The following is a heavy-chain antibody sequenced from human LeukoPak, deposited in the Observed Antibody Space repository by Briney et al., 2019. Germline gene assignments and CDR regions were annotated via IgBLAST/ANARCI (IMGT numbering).Heavy chain of an antibody. CDR1: GGSMSSYY. J-gene: IGHJ4*02. CDR3: ARGRFDIVSGYYADY. D-gene: IGHD3-9*01. V-gene: IGHV4-59*01. CDR2: IYYSGTT. Sequence: SETLSLTCTVSGGSMSSYYWNWIRQPPGKGLEWIAYIYYSGTTNYNPSLKSRVTISVDASRKHFSLKLTSVTAADTAVYYCARGRFDIVSGYYADYWGQGTLVTVPS.